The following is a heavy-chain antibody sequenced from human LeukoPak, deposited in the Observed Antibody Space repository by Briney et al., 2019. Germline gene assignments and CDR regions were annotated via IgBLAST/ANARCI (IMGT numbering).Heavy chain of an antibody. V-gene: IGHV3-21*01. D-gene: IGHD3-10*01. CDR2: ISSSSSYI. CDR3: AREDSYYYGSGSYPFDY. J-gene: IGHJ4*02. Sequence: GGSLRLSCAASGFTFSSYAMSWVRQAPGKGLEWVSSISSSSSYIYYADSVKGRFTISRDNAKNSLYLQMNSLRAEDTAVYYCAREDSYYYGSGSYPFDYWGQGTLVTVSS. CDR1: GFTFSSYA.